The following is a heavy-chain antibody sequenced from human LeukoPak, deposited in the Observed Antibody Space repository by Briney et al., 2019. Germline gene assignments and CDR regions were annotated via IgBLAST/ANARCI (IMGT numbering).Heavy chain of an antibody. J-gene: IGHJ4*02. CDR3: ARDRYYDWGSYSRAFDS. Sequence: PSETLSLTCTVSGGSISSYYWSWIRQPPGKGLEWIGYIYYIGSTNYNPSLKSRVTISLDTSKNQFSLKLSSVTAAGTAVYYCARDRYYDWGSYSRAFDSWGQGTLVTVSS. CDR1: GGSISSYY. V-gene: IGHV4-59*01. CDR2: IYYIGST. D-gene: IGHD3-10*01.